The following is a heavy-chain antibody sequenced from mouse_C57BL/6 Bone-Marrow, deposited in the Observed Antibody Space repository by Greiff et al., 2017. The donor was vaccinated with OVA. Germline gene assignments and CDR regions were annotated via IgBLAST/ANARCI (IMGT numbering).Heavy chain of an antibody. CDR1: GYTFTSYW. CDR3: AREELGRGFDY. Sequence: QVQLQQPGAELVMPGASVKLSCKASGYTFTSYWMHWVKQRPGQGLEWIGEIDPSDSYTNYNQKFKGKSTLTVDKSSSTAYMQLSSLTSEDSAVYYCAREELGRGFDYWGQGTTLTVSS. D-gene: IGHD4-1*01. J-gene: IGHJ2*01. V-gene: IGHV1-69*01. CDR2: IDPSDSYT.